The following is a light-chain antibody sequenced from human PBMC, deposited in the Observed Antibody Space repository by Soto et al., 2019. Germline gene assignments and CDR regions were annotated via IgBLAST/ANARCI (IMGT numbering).Light chain of an antibody. CDR1: QSLDTF. Sequence: VLTQSPGTLSLSPGERAPLSCRASQSLDTFLAWYQQKPGQAPRLLIYGASSRATGIPDRFSGSGSGTDFTLTISRLEPEDFVVYYCQQYGSSPTTFGQGTRLEIK. CDR3: QQYGSSPTT. V-gene: IGKV3-20*01. CDR2: GAS. J-gene: IGKJ5*01.